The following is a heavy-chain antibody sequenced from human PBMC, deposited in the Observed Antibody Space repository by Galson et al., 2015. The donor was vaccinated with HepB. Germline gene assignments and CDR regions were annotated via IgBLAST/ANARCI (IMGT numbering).Heavy chain of an antibody. CDR2: ISYDGSNK. J-gene: IGHJ4*02. CDR1: GFTFSSYA. Sequence: SLRLSCAASGFTFSSYAMHWVRQAPGKGLEWVAVISYDGSNKYYADSVKGRFTISRDNSKNTLYLQMNSLRAEDTAVYYCARGGSLGGPNWGQGTLVTVSS. CDR3: ARGGSLGGPN. V-gene: IGHV3-30*04. D-gene: IGHD3-10*01.